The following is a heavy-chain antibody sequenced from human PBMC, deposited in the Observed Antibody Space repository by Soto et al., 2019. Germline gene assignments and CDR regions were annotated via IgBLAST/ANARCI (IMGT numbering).Heavy chain of an antibody. CDR2: INAANGDT. CDR1: GYTFTSYG. CDR3: VRRHVSATGIDWFDP. Sequence: VACKASGYTFTSYGIHWVRQAPGQRLEWMGWINAANGDTKYSPKFQGRVTITRDTSASTAYMELSSLRSEDTAVYYCVRRHVSATGIDWFDPWGQGTLVTVSS. D-gene: IGHD6-13*01. J-gene: IGHJ5*02. V-gene: IGHV1-3*01.